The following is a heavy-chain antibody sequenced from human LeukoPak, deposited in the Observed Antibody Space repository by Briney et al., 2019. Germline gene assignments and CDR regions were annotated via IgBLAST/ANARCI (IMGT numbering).Heavy chain of an antibody. CDR2: INSGGTT. V-gene: IGHV3-66*01. CDR3: ARGPGTPGSYYDFDY. Sequence: GGSLRLSCAASGLTVTGKYMAWVRQAPGKGLEWVSFINSGGTTNYADSVKGRFIISRDYSKNTLYLQMSSLRAEDTAVYYCARGPGTPGSYYDFDYWGQGTLVTVSS. D-gene: IGHD1-26*01. CDR1: GLTVTGKY. J-gene: IGHJ4*02.